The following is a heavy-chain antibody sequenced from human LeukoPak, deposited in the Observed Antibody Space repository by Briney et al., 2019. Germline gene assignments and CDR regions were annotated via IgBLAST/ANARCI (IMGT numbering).Heavy chain of an antibody. CDR1: GYTFTSYG. V-gene: IGHV1-2*02. CDR2: INPNSGGT. CDR3: ARDFGMSPEADAFDI. D-gene: IGHD3-16*01. J-gene: IGHJ3*02. Sequence: ASVKVSCKASGYTFTSYGISWVRPAPGQGLEWMGWINPNSGGTNYAQKFQGRVTMTRDTSISTAYMELSRLRSDDTAVYYCARDFGMSPEADAFDIWGQGTMVTVSS.